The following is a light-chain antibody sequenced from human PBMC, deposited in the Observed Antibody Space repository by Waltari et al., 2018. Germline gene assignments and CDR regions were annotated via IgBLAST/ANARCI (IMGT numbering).Light chain of an antibody. J-gene: IGKJ1*01. V-gene: IGKV2-30*01. CDR3: MQGTHWPRT. CDR1: QSLLYSDGYTY. CDR2: KVS. Sequence: DVVMTQSPLSLPVTLGQPASISCRSSQSLLYSDGYTYLNWFQQRPGQSPRRLIYKVSYRDPGVPDRFSGSGSGTDFTLKISRVEAEDGGVYYCMQGTHWPRTFGQGTKVEIK.